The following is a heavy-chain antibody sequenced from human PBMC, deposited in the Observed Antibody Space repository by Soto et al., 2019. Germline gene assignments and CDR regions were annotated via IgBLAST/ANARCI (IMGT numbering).Heavy chain of an antibody. V-gene: IGHV3-23*01. Sequence: EVQLLXXGGXXVXXXXXLXXXCAXXXFTXSXYAMXWVXQAPGXXXXXDSGISGSGGSTYYAASVKGRFTISRDNSKNXXXXXXXXXXAEDTAVYYCAKLKEGAVAGTVPDYWGQGTLVTVXS. J-gene: IGHJ4*02. CDR3: AKLKEGAVAGTVPDY. CDR2: ISGSGGST. D-gene: IGHD6-19*01. CDR1: XFTXSXYA.